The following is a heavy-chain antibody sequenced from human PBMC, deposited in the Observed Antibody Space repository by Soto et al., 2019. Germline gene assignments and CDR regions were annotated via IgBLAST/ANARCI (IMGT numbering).Heavy chain of an antibody. CDR3: AKDTDYYYYMDV. CDR2: ISYDGSNK. V-gene: IGHV3-30*18. CDR1: GFTFSSYG. Sequence: GGSLRLSCAASGFTFSSYGRHWVRQAPGKGLEWVAVISYDGSNKYYADSVKGRFTISRDNSKNTLYLQMNSLRAEDTAVYYCAKDTDYYYYMDVWGKGTTVTVSS. J-gene: IGHJ6*03.